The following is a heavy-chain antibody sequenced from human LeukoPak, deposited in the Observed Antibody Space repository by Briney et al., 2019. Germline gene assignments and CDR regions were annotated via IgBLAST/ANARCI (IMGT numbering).Heavy chain of an antibody. Sequence: PSETLSLTCTVSGGSISSYYWSWIRQPPGKGLEWIGYIYYSGSTNYNPSLKSRVTISVDTSKNQFSLKLSSVTAADTAVYYCARGRSIAIWYFDLWGRGTLVTVSS. CDR1: GGSISSYY. CDR3: ARGRSIAIWYFDL. CDR2: IYYSGST. V-gene: IGHV4-59*01. J-gene: IGHJ2*01. D-gene: IGHD6-6*01.